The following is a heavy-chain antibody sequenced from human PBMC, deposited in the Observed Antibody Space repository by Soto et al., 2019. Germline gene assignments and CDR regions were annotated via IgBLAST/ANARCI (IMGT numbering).Heavy chain of an antibody. CDR3: ARSPSYVEWLYNNWFDP. D-gene: IGHD3-3*01. Sequence: SETLSLTCTVSGVSISSSSFYWGWIRQPPGKGLEWIGSIYYSGNTYYNPSLKSRVTISVDTSKNQFSLMLSSVTAADTAVYYCARSPSYVEWLYNNWFDPWGQGTLVTVSS. V-gene: IGHV4-39*01. CDR1: GVSISSSSFY. CDR2: IYYSGNT. J-gene: IGHJ5*02.